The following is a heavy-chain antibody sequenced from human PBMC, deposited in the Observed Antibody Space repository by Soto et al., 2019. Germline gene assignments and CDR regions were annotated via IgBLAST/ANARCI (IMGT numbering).Heavy chain of an antibody. Sequence: QVQLVQSGAEVKKPGSSVKVSCKASGGTFSSYTISWVRQAPGQGLEWMGRIIPILGIANYAQKFQGRVTITADKSTSTAYMELRSLRSEDTAVYYCARDKGSHYYGSGYYYGMDVWGQGTTVTVSS. V-gene: IGHV1-69*08. J-gene: IGHJ6*02. CDR3: ARDKGSHYYGSGYYYGMDV. CDR2: IIPILGIA. D-gene: IGHD3-10*01. CDR1: GGTFSSYT.